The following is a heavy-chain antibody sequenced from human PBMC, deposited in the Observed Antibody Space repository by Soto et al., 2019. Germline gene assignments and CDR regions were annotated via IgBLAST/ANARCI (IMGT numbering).Heavy chain of an antibody. CDR3: ARARGNGWFVH. Sequence: PGGSLRLSCAASGFSFSDSWMTWVRQAPGKELEWVANINHDGSEQYYVDSVKGRFTISSDNAKNSLYLQMSSLRVEDTAVYYCARARGNGWFVHWGQGTLVTVSS. CDR1: GFSFSDSW. D-gene: IGHD2-8*01. J-gene: IGHJ5*02. CDR2: INHDGSEQ. V-gene: IGHV3-7*05.